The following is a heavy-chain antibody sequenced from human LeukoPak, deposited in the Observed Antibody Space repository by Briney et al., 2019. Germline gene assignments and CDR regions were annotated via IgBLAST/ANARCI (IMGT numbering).Heavy chain of an antibody. CDR3: AKDRGTSLCDAFDI. V-gene: IGHV3-23*01. D-gene: IGHD6-25*01. Sequence: GGSLRLSCAASGFTFRDYGMSWVRQAPGKGLEWVSSINNAGVNTHYADSVKGRFTISRDNSKNTLYLQMNSLRAEDTAIYYCAKDRGTSLCDAFDIWGQGTMVTVSS. CDR1: GFTFRDYG. J-gene: IGHJ3*02. CDR2: INNAGVNT.